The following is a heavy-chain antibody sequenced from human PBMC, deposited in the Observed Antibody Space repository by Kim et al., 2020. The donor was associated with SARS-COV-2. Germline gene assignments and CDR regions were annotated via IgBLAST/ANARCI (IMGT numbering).Heavy chain of an antibody. D-gene: IGHD6-25*01. V-gene: IGHV1-3*01. Sequence: NTRNSQKLQASVTLTRDTFASTVYMELSSLMSEDTAVYYCARRGSGHGLDVWGQGTTVTVSS. CDR3: ARRGSGHGLDV. J-gene: IGHJ6*02. CDR2: NT.